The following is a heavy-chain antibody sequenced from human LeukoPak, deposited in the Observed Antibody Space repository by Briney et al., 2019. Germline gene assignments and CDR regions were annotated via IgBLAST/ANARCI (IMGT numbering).Heavy chain of an antibody. Sequence: ALVKVSCKASGYTFTNYDINWVRQATGQGLEWMGYMNPNSGNTGYAQKFQGRVTITTNTSISTAYMELSSLRSDDTAVYYCAREGLDYWGQGTLVTVSS. V-gene: IGHV1-8*03. CDR1: GYTFTNYD. CDR2: MNPNSGNT. J-gene: IGHJ4*02. CDR3: AREGLDY.